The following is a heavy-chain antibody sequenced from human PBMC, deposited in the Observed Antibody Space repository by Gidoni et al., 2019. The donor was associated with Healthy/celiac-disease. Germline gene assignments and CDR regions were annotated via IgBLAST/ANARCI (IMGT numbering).Heavy chain of an antibody. CDR3: AKDADEGWFDP. Sequence: EVQLVESGGGLVQPGRSLRRSCAASGFTFDDYAMHWVRQAPGKGLGWVSGISWNGGSIGYADSVKGRFTISRDNAKNSLYLQMNSLRAEDTALYYCAKDADEGWFDPWGQGTLVTVSS. CDR2: ISWNGGSI. CDR1: GFTFDDYA. V-gene: IGHV3-9*01. J-gene: IGHJ5*02.